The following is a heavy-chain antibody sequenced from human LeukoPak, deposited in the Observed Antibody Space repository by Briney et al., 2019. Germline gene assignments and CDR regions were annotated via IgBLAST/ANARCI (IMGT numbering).Heavy chain of an antibody. V-gene: IGHV3-15*01. CDR3: ITDDFTMVRGVIIDY. D-gene: IGHD3-10*01. CDR2: IKSKIDGGTT. CDR1: GFTFSNAW. J-gene: IGHJ4*02. Sequence: PGGSLRLSCAASGFTFSNAWMNWVRQAPGKGLEWVGRIKSKIDGGTTDYAAPVKDRFTISRDVSKNTLYLQMNSLKTEDTAVYYCITDDFTMVRGVIIDYWGQGTLVTVSS.